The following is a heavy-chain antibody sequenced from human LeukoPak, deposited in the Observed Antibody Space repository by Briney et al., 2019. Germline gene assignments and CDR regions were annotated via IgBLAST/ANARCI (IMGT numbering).Heavy chain of an antibody. CDR1: GGSISNTNW. CDR2: ISLTGLT. J-gene: IGHJ4*02. D-gene: IGHD1-26*01. V-gene: IGHV4-4*02. Sequence: PSETLSLTCGVSGGSISNTNWWSWVRQPPGQGLEWIGEISLTGLTHYNPSLESRVTVSLDKSKSQLSLNLTSVTAADTATYFCSRESGPFCPFGYWGQGTLVIVSS. CDR3: SRESGPFCPFGY.